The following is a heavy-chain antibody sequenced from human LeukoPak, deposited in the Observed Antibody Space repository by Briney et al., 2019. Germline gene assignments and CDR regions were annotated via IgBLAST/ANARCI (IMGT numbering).Heavy chain of an antibody. Sequence: SETLSLTCAVYGGSLSGYYWSWIRQPPGKGLEWIGEINHSGSTNYNPSLKSRVTISVDTSKNQFSLKLSSVTAADTAVYYCARGRQLWPPASPLAPFDYWGQGTLVTVSS. CDR2: INHSGST. D-gene: IGHD5-18*01. CDR3: ARGRQLWPPASPLAPFDY. V-gene: IGHV4-34*01. J-gene: IGHJ4*02. CDR1: GGSLSGYY.